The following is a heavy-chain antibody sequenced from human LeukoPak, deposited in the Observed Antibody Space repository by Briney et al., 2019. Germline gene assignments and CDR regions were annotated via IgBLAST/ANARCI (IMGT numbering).Heavy chain of an antibody. CDR2: ISSSGSTI. Sequence: GGSLRLSCAASGFPFRDYYMSWIHQAPGKGLEWVSYISSSGSTIYYADSVKGRFTISRDNAKNSLYLQMNSLRAEDTAVYYCARAGSSSSRSWFDPWGQGTLVTVSS. J-gene: IGHJ5*02. CDR1: GFPFRDYY. V-gene: IGHV3-11*04. CDR3: ARAGSSSSRSWFDP. D-gene: IGHD6-6*01.